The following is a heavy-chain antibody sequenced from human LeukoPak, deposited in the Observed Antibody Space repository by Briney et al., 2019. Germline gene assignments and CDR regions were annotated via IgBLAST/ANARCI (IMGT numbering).Heavy chain of an antibody. V-gene: IGHV4-59*08. CDR2: IYYSGST. CDR1: GGSISSYY. J-gene: IGHJ4*02. D-gene: IGHD6-13*01. Sequence: PSETLSLTCTVSGGSISSYYWSWIRQPPGTGLEWIGYIYYSGSTNYNPSLKSRVTISVDTSKNQFSLKLSSVTAADTAVYYCARLPYSSSWYFDYWGQGTLVTVSS. CDR3: ARLPYSSSWYFDY.